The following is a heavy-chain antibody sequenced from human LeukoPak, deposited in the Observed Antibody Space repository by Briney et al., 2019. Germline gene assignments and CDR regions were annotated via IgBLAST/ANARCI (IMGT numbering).Heavy chain of an antibody. CDR3: ARLIWDYYDSSPGDAFDI. V-gene: IGHV4-59*08. J-gene: IGHJ3*02. D-gene: IGHD3-22*01. CDR2: IYYSGST. CDR1: GGSISSNY. Sequence: SETLSLTRTVSGGSISSNYWSWIRQPPGKGLEWIGYIYYSGSTNYNPSLKSRVTISVDTSKNQFSLKLSSVTAADTAVNYCARLIWDYYDSSPGDAFDIWGQGTMVTVSS.